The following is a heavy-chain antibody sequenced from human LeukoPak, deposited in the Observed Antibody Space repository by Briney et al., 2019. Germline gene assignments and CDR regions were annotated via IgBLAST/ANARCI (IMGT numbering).Heavy chain of an antibody. V-gene: IGHV1-2*02. J-gene: IGHJ6*03. CDR2: INPNSGGT. CDR3: ARGGSSTSLPPGDYYYMDV. Sequence: ASVKVSCKASGYTFTGYYMHWVRQAPGQGLEWMGWINPNSGGTNYAQKFQGRVTMTRDTSISTAYMELSRLRSDDTAVYYCARGGSSTSLPPGDYYYMDVWGKGTTVTISS. CDR1: GYTFTGYY. D-gene: IGHD2-2*01.